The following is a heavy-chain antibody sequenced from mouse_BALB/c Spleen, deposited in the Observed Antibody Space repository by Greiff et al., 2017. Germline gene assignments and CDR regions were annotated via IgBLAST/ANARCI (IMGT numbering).Heavy chain of an antibody. Sequence: EVKLVESGGDLVKPGGSLKLSCAASGFTFSSYGMSWVRQTPDKRLEWVATISSGGSYTYYPDSVKGRFTISRDNAKNTLYLQMSSLKSEDTAMYYCARKYGNFYYFDYWGQGTTLTVSS. CDR3: ARKYGNFYYFDY. CDR2: ISSGGSYT. J-gene: IGHJ2*01. V-gene: IGHV5-6*01. CDR1: GFTFSSYG. D-gene: IGHD2-10*02.